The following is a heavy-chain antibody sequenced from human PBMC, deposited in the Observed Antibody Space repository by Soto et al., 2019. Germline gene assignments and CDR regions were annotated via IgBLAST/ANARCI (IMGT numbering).Heavy chain of an antibody. CDR1: GGSFCGYY. CDR3: AREGEYYYDSSGYWYGMDV. D-gene: IGHD3-22*01. J-gene: IGHJ6*02. Sequence: SETLSLACAVYGGSFCGYYWSWIRQPPGKGLEWIGEINHSGSTNYNPSLKSRVTISVDTSKNQFSLKLSSVTAADTAVYYCAREGEYYYDSSGYWYGMDVWGQGTTVTVSS. V-gene: IGHV4-34*01. CDR2: INHSGST.